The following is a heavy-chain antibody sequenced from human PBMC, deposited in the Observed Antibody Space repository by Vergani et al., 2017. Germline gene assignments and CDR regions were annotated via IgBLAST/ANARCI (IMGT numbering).Heavy chain of an antibody. CDR3: ARDNTAPPGKVGTFDY. J-gene: IGHJ4*02. CDR2: MWYDGSIK. D-gene: IGHD1-26*01. V-gene: IGHV3-33*01. Sequence: QVQLVESGGGVVQPGRSLRLSCAASGFTFSNYGMHWVRQAPGKGLEWVAVMWYDGSIKYYADAVKGRVTISRDNSKSTLYLQMTSLRAEDTAVYYCARDNTAPPGKVGTFDYWGQGTLVTVSS. CDR1: GFTFSNYG.